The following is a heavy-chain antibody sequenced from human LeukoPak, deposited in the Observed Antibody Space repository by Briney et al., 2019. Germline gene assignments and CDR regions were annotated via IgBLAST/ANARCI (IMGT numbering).Heavy chain of an antibody. Sequence: GGSLRLSCAASGFTFSSYWMSWVRQAPGKGLEWVANIKQDGSEKYYEDSVKGRFTISRDNAKNSLYLQMNSLRAEDTAVYYCARVSSSWYFDPWGQGTLVTVSS. CDR3: ARVSSSWYFDP. CDR2: IKQDGSEK. J-gene: IGHJ5*02. CDR1: GFTFSSYW. V-gene: IGHV3-7*01. D-gene: IGHD6-13*01.